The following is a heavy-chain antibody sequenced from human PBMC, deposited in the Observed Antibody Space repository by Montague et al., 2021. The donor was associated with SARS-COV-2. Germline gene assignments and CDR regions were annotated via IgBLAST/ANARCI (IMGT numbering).Heavy chain of an antibody. CDR2: IYYSGST. V-gene: IGHV4-59*01. Sequence: SETLSLTCTVSGGAMSSYYWSWIRQPPGKGLEWIGYIYYSGSTNYNPSLKSRVTISVDTSKNQFSLNLRSVTAADTALYFCARGTGYDYYFDCWGLGTLVTVSS. CDR1: GGAMSSYY. CDR3: ARGTGYDYYFDC. J-gene: IGHJ4*02. D-gene: IGHD5-12*01.